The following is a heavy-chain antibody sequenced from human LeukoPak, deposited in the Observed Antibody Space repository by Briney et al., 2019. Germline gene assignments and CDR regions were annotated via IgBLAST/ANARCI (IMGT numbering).Heavy chain of an antibody. CDR1: GFTFSSYA. Sequence: PGGSLRLSCAASGFTFSSYAMSWVRQAPGKGLEWVSAIKGRFTICRDNSKNTLYLQMNSLRAEDTAVYYCAKGSREIWFGELFQERYFDYWGQGTLVTVSS. J-gene: IGHJ4*02. V-gene: IGHV3-23*01. D-gene: IGHD3-10*01. CDR3: AKGSREIWFGELFQERYFDY. CDR2: I.